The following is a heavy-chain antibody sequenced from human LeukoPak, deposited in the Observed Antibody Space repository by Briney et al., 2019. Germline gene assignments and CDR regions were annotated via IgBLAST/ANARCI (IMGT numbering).Heavy chain of an antibody. CDR3: ARDLRHSSGWTTLFDP. D-gene: IGHD6-19*01. Sequence: GGSLRLSCVASGFIFRNYWMHWVRQAPGKGLVWVSRINSDGTSTSYADSVKGRFTISRDNSKNTLYLQMNSLRAEDTAVYYCARDLRHSSGWTTLFDPWGQGTLVTVSS. J-gene: IGHJ5*02. CDR2: INSDGTST. V-gene: IGHV3-74*01. CDR1: GFIFRNYW.